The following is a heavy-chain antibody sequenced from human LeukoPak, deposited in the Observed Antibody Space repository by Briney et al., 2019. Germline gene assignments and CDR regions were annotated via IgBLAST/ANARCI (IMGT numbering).Heavy chain of an antibody. J-gene: IGHJ4*02. Sequence: ASVKVSCKASGYTFTSYAMHWVRQAPGQRLEWMGWINAGNGNTKYSQKFQGRVTITRDTSASTAYMELSSLRSEDTAVYYCAGTHYYGSGSYYTGIDYWGQGTLVTVSS. CDR2: INAGNGNT. D-gene: IGHD3-10*01. CDR1: GYTFTSYA. V-gene: IGHV1-3*01. CDR3: AGTHYYGSGSYYTGIDY.